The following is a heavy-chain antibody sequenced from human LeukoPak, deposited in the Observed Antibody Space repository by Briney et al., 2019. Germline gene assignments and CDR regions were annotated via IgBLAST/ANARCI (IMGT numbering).Heavy chain of an antibody. D-gene: IGHD6-19*01. Sequence: ASVKVSCKASGYTFTSYGISWGRQAPGQGLGWMGWISAYNGNTNYAQNLQGRVTMTTDTSTSTAYMELRSLRSADTAVYYCARNLYSSGWWYFDYWGQGTLVTVSS. CDR3: ARNLYSSGWWYFDY. J-gene: IGHJ4*02. CDR2: ISAYNGNT. V-gene: IGHV1-18*01. CDR1: GYTFTSYG.